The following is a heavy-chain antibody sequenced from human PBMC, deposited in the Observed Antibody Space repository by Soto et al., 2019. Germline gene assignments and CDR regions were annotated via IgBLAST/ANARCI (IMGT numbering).Heavy chain of an antibody. Sequence: SETLSLTCTVSGGSISSGGYYWSWIRQHPGKGLEWIGYIYYSGSTYYNPSLKSRVTISVDTSKNQFSLKLSSVTAADTAVYYCARFPLYPTNWFDPWGQGTLVTVSS. CDR3: ARFPLYPTNWFDP. D-gene: IGHD3-16*02. V-gene: IGHV4-31*03. J-gene: IGHJ5*02. CDR1: GGSISSGGYY. CDR2: IYYSGST.